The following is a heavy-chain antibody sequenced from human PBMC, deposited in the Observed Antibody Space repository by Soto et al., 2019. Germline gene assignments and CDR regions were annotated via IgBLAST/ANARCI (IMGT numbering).Heavy chain of an antibody. J-gene: IGHJ6*02. CDR1: GGTFSSYA. CDR3: ARDGAMDYYYYYGMDV. D-gene: IGHD2-8*01. V-gene: IGHV1-69*13. CDR2: IIPIFGTA. Sequence: ASVKVSCKASGGTFSSYAISWVRQSPGQGLEWMGGIIPIFGTANYAQKFQGRVTITADESTSTAYMELSSLRSEDTAVYYCARDGAMDYYYYYGMDVWGQGTTVTVSS.